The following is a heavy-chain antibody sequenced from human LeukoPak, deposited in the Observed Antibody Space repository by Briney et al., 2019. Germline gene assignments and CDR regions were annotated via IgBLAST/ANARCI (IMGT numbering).Heavy chain of an antibody. J-gene: IGHJ6*02. CDR3: ARSPEGWSGYHHNYYYYGMDV. Sequence: ASVKVSCKASGYTFTSYAMNWVRQAPGQGLEWMGWINTNTGNPTYAQGFTGRFVFSLDTSVSTAYLQISSLKAEDTAVYYCARSPEGWSGYHHNYYYYGMDVWGQGTTVTVSS. CDR2: INTNTGNP. D-gene: IGHD3-3*01. V-gene: IGHV7-4-1*02. CDR1: GYTFTSYA.